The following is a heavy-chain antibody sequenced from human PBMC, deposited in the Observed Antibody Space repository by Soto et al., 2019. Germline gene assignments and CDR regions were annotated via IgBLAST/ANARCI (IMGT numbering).Heavy chain of an antibody. D-gene: IGHD2-15*01. CDR3: ARGDREDIAVVIGVRPGEYGVDV. V-gene: IGHV3-30-3*01. J-gene: IGHJ6*02. Sequence: QVQLVESGGGVVQPGRSLRLSCAASGFTFRSYAMHWVRQAPGKGLECVAVISYDGSNKFYRDYVKGLFTISRDNSKNTLYLQINSLRYEDTAVYYCARGDREDIAVVIGVRPGEYGVDVWGQGTTVTVSS. CDR2: ISYDGSNK. CDR1: GFTFRSYA.